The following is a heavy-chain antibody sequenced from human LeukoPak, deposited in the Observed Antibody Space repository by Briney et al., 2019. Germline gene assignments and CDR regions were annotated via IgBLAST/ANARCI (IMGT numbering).Heavy chain of an antibody. CDR3: ARGRDRSKAGDH. J-gene: IGHJ4*02. CDR1: GGSCGDYY. D-gene: IGHD5-24*01. Sequence: SETLSLTCAVYGGSCGDYYCSWLRQPPGKGREWIGEIHPSGIFYYNSSLLSRVTISIDTSKSQFSLRLTSVTAADTAFYYCARGRDRSKAGDHWGQGSQVTVSS. CDR2: IHPSGIF. V-gene: IGHV4-34*01.